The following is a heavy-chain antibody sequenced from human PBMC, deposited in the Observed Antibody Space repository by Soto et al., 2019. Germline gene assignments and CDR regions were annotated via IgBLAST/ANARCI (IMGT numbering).Heavy chain of an antibody. CDR1: GNTFTSYD. D-gene: IGHD3-10*01. V-gene: IGHV1-8*01. CDR2: INPNSGNI. J-gene: IGHJ4*02. Sequence: ASVKVSCKASGNTFTSYDINWVRQATGHGLEWMGWINPNSGNIGYAQKFQGRVTMTRDTAIRTAYMEVSRLRSDDTAVYYCARGRASGSYYLLDYWGQGTVGTVSS. CDR3: ARGRASGSYYLLDY.